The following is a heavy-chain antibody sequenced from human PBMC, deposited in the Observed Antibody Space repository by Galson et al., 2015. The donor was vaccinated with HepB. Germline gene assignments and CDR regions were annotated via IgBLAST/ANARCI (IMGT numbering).Heavy chain of an antibody. Sequence: QSGAEVKKPGESLKISCKGSGYSFTSYWIGWVRQMPGKGLEWMGIIYPGDSDTRYSPSFQGQVTISADKSISTAYLQWSSLKASDTAMYHCARHPSDRIAVAADGAFDIWGQGTMVTVSS. J-gene: IGHJ3*02. V-gene: IGHV5-51*01. D-gene: IGHD6-19*01. CDR1: GYSFTSYW. CDR3: ARHPSDRIAVAADGAFDI. CDR2: IYPGDSDT.